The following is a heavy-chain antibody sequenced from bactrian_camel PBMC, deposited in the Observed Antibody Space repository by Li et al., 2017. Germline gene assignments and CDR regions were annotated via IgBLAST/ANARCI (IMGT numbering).Heavy chain of an antibody. V-gene: IGHV3S42*01. CDR3: AARGPYCYSKLSVRDFTY. J-gene: IGHJ6*01. CDR2: LWIGGATT. CDR1: GFTYKRNC. D-gene: IGHD2*01. Sequence: VQLVESGGGLVQPGGSLRLSCAASGFTYKRNCMGWFRQRPGKDREGLAVLWIGGATTSYADSVKGRFTISQDNAKNAVYLQMNSLKPEDTAMYYCAARGPYCYSKLSVRDFTYWGQGTQVTVS.